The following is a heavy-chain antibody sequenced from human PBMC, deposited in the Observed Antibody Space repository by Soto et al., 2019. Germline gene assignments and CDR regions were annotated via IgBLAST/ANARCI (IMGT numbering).Heavy chain of an antibody. D-gene: IGHD1-1*01. CDR3: ASSTGTAGTIDY. CDR1: GYSFTSYC. Sequence: GESLTISCKVSGYSFTSYCIVWVLQMPGKGLEWMGIIYPGDSDTRYSPSFQGQVTISADKSISTAYLQWSSLKASDTAMYYCASSTGTAGTIDYWGQGTLVTVSS. J-gene: IGHJ4*02. CDR2: IYPGDSDT. V-gene: IGHV5-51*01.